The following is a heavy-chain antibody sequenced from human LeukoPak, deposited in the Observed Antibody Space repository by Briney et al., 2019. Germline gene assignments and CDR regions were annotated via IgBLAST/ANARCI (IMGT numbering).Heavy chain of an antibody. CDR2: INSDASTI. CDR1: GLTFSSDW. J-gene: IGHJ4*02. D-gene: IGHD2-8*01. CDR3: ARENCTIGAVCSSLLDH. Sequence: GGSLRLSGAASGLTFSSDWMHWVRQVPGKGLVWVSRINSDASTINYADSVKGRFTISRDNAKNTLYLQMNNLRAEDTAVYYCARENCTIGAVCSSLLDHWGRGTLVTVSS. V-gene: IGHV3-74*01.